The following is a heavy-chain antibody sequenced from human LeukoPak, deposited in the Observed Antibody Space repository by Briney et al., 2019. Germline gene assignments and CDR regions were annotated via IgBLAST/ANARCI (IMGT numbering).Heavy chain of an antibody. CDR2: ITTDGSTT. V-gene: IGHV3-74*01. CDR3: TRDPGDYYMDV. CDR1: GFTFSNYW. Sequence: GGSLRLSCAASGFTFSNYWMHWVRQVPGKGLVWVSRITTDGSTTSYADSVRGRFTISRDNAKNTLYLRMNSLRPEDTAVYSCTRDPGDYYMDVWGKGTTVTVSS. J-gene: IGHJ6*03.